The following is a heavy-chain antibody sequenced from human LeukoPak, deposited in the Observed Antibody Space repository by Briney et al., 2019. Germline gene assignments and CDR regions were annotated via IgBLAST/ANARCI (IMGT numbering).Heavy chain of an antibody. J-gene: IGHJ4*02. CDR3: AKERGISYTYEFDY. D-gene: IGHD3-16*01. CDR2: ISGSGSNT. V-gene: IGHV3-23*01. Sequence: PGGSLRLSCVSSGFTFRSYWMSWVRQAPGKGLDWVSLISGSGSNTYYTDSVQGRFTISRDNSRNTLYLQMSSLRAEDTAIYYCAKERGISYTYEFDYWGQGALVTVSS. CDR1: GFTFRSYW.